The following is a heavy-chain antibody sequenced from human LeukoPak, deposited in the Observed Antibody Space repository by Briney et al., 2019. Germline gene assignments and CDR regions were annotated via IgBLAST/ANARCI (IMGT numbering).Heavy chain of an antibody. CDR1: GFTFSSYE. J-gene: IGHJ3*02. D-gene: IGHD1-26*01. V-gene: IGHV3-48*03. CDR2: ISSSGSTI. Sequence: GGSLRLSCAASGFTFSSYEMNWVRQAPGKGLEWVSYISSSGSTIYYADSVKGRFTISRDNAKNSLYLQMNSLRAEDTALYYCARGRSWELLDAFDIWGQGTMVTVSS. CDR3: ARGRSWELLDAFDI.